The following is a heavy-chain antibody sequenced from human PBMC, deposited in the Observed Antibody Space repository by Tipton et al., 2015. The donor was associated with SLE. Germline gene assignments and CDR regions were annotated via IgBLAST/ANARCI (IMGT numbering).Heavy chain of an antibody. CDR3: ARDSVGLVDNYHYYYMDV. V-gene: IGHV4-61*02. CDR1: GASISSGSSY. Sequence: LRLSCTVSGASISSGSSYWSWIRQPAGKGLEWIGRIFSRGSTNSNLSLKSRVTISLDASKNQFSLKLSSVTAADTAVYYCARDSVGLVDNYHYYYMDVWGKGTTVTISS. CDR2: IFSRGST. J-gene: IGHJ6*03. D-gene: IGHD1-26*01.